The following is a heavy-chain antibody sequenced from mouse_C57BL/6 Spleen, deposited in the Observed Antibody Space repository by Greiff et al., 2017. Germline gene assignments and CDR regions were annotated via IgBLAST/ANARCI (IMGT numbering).Heavy chain of an antibody. CDR2: ISSGSSTI. J-gene: IGHJ4*01. Sequence: VQLQQSGGGLVKPGGSLKLSCAASGFTFSDYGMHWVRQAPEKGLEWVAYISSGSSTIYYADTVKGRFTISRDNAKNTLFLQMTSLRSEDTAMYYCARDTMITTTYYAMDYWGQGTSVTVSS. CDR3: ARDTMITTTYYAMDY. D-gene: IGHD2-4*01. V-gene: IGHV5-17*01. CDR1: GFTFSDYG.